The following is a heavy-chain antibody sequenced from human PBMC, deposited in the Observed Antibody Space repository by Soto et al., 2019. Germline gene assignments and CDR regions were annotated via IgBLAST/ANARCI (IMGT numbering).Heavy chain of an antibody. D-gene: IGHD4-17*01. CDR3: ARGLSYTVTTSFDY. CDR1: GGSISGYY. Sequence: SETLSLTCTVSGGSISGYYWSWIRQPPGKGLEWIGEINHSGSTNYNPSLKSRVTISVDTSKNQFSLKLSSVTAADTAVYYCARGLSYTVTTSFDYWGQGTLVTVSS. J-gene: IGHJ4*02. CDR2: INHSGST. V-gene: IGHV4-34*01.